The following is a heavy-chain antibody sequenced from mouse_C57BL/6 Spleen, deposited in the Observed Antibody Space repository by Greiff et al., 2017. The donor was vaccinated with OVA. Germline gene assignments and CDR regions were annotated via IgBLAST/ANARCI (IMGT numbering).Heavy chain of an antibody. V-gene: IGHV1-82*01. CDR2: IYPGDGDT. J-gene: IGHJ3*01. D-gene: IGHD2-4*01. CDR1: GYAFSSSW. CDR3: ARGRAYDYLFAY. Sequence: VQLQQSGPELVKPGASVKISCKASGYAFSSSWMNWVKQTPGKGLEWIGRIYPGDGDTNYNGKFKGKATLTADKSSSTAYMQLSSLTSEDSAVYFCARGRAYDYLFAYWGQGTLVTVSA.